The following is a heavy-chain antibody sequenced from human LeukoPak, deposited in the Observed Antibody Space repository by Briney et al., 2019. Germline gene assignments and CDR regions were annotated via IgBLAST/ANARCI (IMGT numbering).Heavy chain of an antibody. CDR3: ASPTTMTTAIEY. Sequence: SETLSLTCTVSGGSISSGSYFWSWIRQHPGRGLEWIGYMYYSGIPYYNPSLKSRVTISVDTSKNQFSLKLGSVTAADTAVYYCASPTTMTTAIEYWGQGTLVTVSS. CDR2: MYYSGIP. V-gene: IGHV4-30-4*01. J-gene: IGHJ4*02. CDR1: GGSISSGSYF. D-gene: IGHD4-17*01.